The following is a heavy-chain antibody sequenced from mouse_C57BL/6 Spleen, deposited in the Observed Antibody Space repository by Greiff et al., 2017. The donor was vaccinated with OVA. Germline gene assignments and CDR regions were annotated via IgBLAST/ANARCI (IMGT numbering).Heavy chain of an antibody. CDR3: AKGDYDDVTNSMDY. D-gene: IGHD2-4*01. CDR1: GYTFTSYW. Sequence: QVQLQQPGAELVMPGASVKLSCKASGYTFTSYWMHWVKQRPGQGLEWIGEIDPSDSYTNYNQKFKGKSTLTVDKSSSTAYMQLSSLTSEDSAVYYCAKGDYDDVTNSMDYWGQGTSVTVSS. V-gene: IGHV1-69*01. J-gene: IGHJ4*01. CDR2: IDPSDSYT.